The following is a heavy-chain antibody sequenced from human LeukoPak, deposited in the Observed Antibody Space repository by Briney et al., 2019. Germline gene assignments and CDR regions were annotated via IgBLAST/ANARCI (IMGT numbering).Heavy chain of an antibody. CDR2: IDHRGST. Sequence: SETLSLTCAVYGGSFSGFYWSWIRQPPGKGLEWIGEIDHRGSTNYNPSLKSRVTISVDTSKNQFSLKLSSVTAADTAVYYCARVPKYFDLWGRGTLVTVSS. J-gene: IGHJ2*01. CDR3: ARVPKYFDL. CDR1: GGSFSGFY. V-gene: IGHV4-34*01.